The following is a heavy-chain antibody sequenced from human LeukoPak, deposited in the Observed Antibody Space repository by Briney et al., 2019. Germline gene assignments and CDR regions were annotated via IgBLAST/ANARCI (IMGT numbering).Heavy chain of an antibody. CDR1: GGSISSYY. D-gene: IGHD2-2*01. CDR3: ARVRKYCSSTSCLYYYGMDV. J-gene: IGHJ6*02. V-gene: IGHV4-59*01. CDR2: IYYSGST. Sequence: PSETLSLTCTVSGGSISSYYWSWIRQPPGKGLEWIGYIYYSGSTNYNPSLKSRVTISVDTSKNQFSLKLSSVTAADTAVYYCARVRKYCSSTSCLYYYGMDVWGQGTTVTVSS.